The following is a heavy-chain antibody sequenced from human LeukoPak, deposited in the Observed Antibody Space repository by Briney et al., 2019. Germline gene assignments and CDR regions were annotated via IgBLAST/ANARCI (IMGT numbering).Heavy chain of an antibody. Sequence: SETLSLTCTVSGGSISSGDYYWSWIRQPPGKGLEWIGYIYYSGSTYYNPSLKSRVTISVDTSKNQFSLKLSSVTAADTAVYYCASLGYCGGDCYLDYWGQGTLVTVSS. CDR3: ASLGYCGGDCYLDY. V-gene: IGHV4-30-4*08. D-gene: IGHD2-21*01. CDR2: IYYSGST. CDR1: GGSISSGDYY. J-gene: IGHJ4*02.